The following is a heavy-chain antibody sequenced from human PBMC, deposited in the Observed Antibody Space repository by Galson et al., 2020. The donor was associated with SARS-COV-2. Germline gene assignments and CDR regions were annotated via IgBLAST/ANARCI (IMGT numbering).Heavy chain of an antibody. CDR1: GFTFSNYG. D-gene: IGHD2-2*01. CDR3: AKDKSSTLMRDHYYGMDV. V-gene: IGHV3-30*18. CDR2: ISYDGSNK. Sequence: GGSLRLSCAASGFTFSNYGMHWVRQVPGKGLEWVAVISYDGSNKYYSDSVKGRFTISRDNSKHTVYLHMNSLRAEDTAVYRCAKDKSSTLMRDHYYGMDVWGQGKTVSVSS. J-gene: IGHJ6*02.